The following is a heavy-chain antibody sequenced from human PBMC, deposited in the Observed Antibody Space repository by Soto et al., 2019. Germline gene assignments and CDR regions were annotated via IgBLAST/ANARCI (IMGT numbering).Heavy chain of an antibody. Sequence: GASVKVSCKASGYTFTGYAMHWVRQAPGQRLEWMGWINAGNGNTKYSQKFQGRFTISRDNSKNTLYLQMNSLRAEDTAVYYCARDPLVGAPDYFDYWGQGTLVTVSS. CDR1: GYTFTGYA. V-gene: IGHV1-3*01. CDR3: ARDPLVGAPDYFDY. CDR2: INAGNGNT. J-gene: IGHJ4*02. D-gene: IGHD1-26*01.